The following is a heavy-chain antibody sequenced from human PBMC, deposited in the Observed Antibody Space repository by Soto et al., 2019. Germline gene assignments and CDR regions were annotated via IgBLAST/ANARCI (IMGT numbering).Heavy chain of an antibody. CDR1: GYSFTSYW. V-gene: IGHV5-51*01. D-gene: IGHD3-22*01. J-gene: IGHJ6*02. CDR3: ARSKNYDSSGYKSYYYYGMDV. Sequence: GESLKISCKGSGYSFTSYWIGWVRQMPGKGLEWMGIIYPGDSDTRYSPSFQGQVTISADKSISTAYLQWSSLKASDTAVYYCARSKNYDSSGYKSYYYYGMDVWGQGTTVTVSS. CDR2: IYPGDSDT.